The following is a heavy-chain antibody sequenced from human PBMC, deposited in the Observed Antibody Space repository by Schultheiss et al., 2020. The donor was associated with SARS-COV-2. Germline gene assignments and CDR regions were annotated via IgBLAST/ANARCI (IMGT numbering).Heavy chain of an antibody. V-gene: IGHV3-74*03. Sequence: GGSLRLSCTASGFTFKNYWMHWVRQIPGKGLVWVSRINSDGSSTMYADSVMGRFTISRDNAENTLYLQMNSLRAEDTAVYYCTTRWSGSGSYSHWGQGTLVTVSS. CDR2: INSDGSST. CDR3: TTRWSGSGSYSH. CDR1: GFTFKNYW. J-gene: IGHJ4*02. D-gene: IGHD3-10*01.